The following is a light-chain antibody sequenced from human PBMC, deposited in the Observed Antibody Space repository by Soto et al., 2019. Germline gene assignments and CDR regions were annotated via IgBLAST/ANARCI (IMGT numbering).Light chain of an antibody. J-gene: IGKJ4*01. Sequence: EIVLTQSPATLSLSPRERATLSCRASQSVSSYLAWYQQKPGQAPRLLIYDASNRATGIPAMFSGSGSGTDFTLTISSLEPEDFAVYYCQQRSNWPPVLTFGGGTKVEIK. CDR3: QQRSNWPPVLT. V-gene: IGKV3-11*01. CDR2: DAS. CDR1: QSVSSY.